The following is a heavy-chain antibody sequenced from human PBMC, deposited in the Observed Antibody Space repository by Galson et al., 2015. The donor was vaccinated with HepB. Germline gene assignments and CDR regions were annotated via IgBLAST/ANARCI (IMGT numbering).Heavy chain of an antibody. CDR3: ARDRVATINNWFDP. CDR2: INPNSGGT. D-gene: IGHD5-12*01. Sequence: SVKVSCKASGYTFTGYYMHWVRQAPGQGLEWMGRINPNSGGTNYAQKFQGRVTMTRDTSISTAYMEPSRLRSDDTAVYYCARDRVATINNWFDPWGQGTLVTVSS. CDR1: GYTFTGYY. V-gene: IGHV1-2*06. J-gene: IGHJ5*02.